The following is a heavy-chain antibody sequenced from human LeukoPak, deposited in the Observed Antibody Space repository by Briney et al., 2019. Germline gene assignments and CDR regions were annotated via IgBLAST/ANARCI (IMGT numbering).Heavy chain of an antibody. CDR1: GGSISSGGYY. Sequence: SETLSLTCTVSGGSISSGGYYWSWIRQHPGKGLEWIGYIYYSGSTYYNPSLKSRVTISVDTSKNQFSLKLSSVTAADTAVYYCARALLWFGEYYYGMDVWGQGTTVTVSS. D-gene: IGHD3-10*01. CDR3: ARALLWFGEYYYGMDV. CDR2: IYYSGST. V-gene: IGHV4-31*03. J-gene: IGHJ6*02.